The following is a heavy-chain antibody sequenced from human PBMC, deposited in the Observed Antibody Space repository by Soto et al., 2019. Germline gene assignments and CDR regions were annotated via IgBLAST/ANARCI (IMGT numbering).Heavy chain of an antibody. V-gene: IGHV1-69*13. CDR2: IIPIFGTV. J-gene: IGHJ4*02. Sequence: SVKVSCKASGGTFSSYAISWVRQAPGQGLEWMGGIIPIFGTVNYAQKFQGRVTITADDSTSTAYMELSSLRSDDTAVYYCASMVAAKWYFDYWGQGPLVTVSS. D-gene: IGHD5-12*01. CDR3: ASMVAAKWYFDY. CDR1: GGTFSSYA.